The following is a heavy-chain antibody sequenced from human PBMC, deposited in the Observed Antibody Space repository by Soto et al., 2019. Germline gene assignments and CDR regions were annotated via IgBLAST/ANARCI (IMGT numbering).Heavy chain of an antibody. CDR2: LYSDGRT. J-gene: IGHJ4*02. CDR1: GFIVSSSY. Sequence: DVQLMETGGGLIQPGGSLRLSCAASGFIVSSSYMSWVRQAPGKGLEWVSVLYSDGRTYYADSVKGRFTISRDNSKNTLYLQMNSLSAEDTAVYYCARCSGWYGQCYFDCWGQGTLVTVSS. D-gene: IGHD6-13*01. V-gene: IGHV3-53*02. CDR3: ARCSGWYGQCYFDC.